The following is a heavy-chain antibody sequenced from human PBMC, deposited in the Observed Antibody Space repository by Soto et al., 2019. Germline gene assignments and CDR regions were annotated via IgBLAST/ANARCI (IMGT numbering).Heavy chain of an antibody. CDR2: ISAYNGNT. V-gene: IGHV1-18*04. Sequence: GASVKVSCKASGYTFTSYGISWVRQAPGQGLEWMGWISAYNGNTNYAQKLQGRVTMTTDTSTSTAYMELRSLRSDDTAVYYCARDLGYCSSISCYRIAGVYYYYYGMDVWGQGTTVTVSS. J-gene: IGHJ6*02. D-gene: IGHD2-2*02. CDR3: ARDLGYCSSISCYRIAGVYYYYYGMDV. CDR1: GYTFTSYG.